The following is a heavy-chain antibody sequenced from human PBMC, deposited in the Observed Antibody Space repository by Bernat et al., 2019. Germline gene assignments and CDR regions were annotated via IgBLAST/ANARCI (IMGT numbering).Heavy chain of an antibody. CDR3: AKCPIRPTEFDY. CDR1: GFTFSSYA. J-gene: IGHJ4*02. CDR2: ISGSGGST. Sequence: EVQLLESGGGLAQPGGSLRLSCAASGFTFSSYAMSWVRQAPGKGLEWVSAISGSGGSTYYADSVKGRFTISRDNSKNTLYLQMNSLRAEDTAVYYCAKCPIRPTEFDYWGQGTLVTVSS. V-gene: IGHV3-23*01.